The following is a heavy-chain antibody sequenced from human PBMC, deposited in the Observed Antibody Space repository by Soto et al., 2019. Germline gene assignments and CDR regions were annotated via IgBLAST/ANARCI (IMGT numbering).Heavy chain of an antibody. CDR1: GYTFTTSG. V-gene: IGHV1-18*01. Sequence: ASVKVSCKASGYTFTTSGISWVRQAPGQGLEWMGWISTYNGDTNSAQRFQGRVTMTADTSTGTVYMELMSLKSDDTAVYYCARQASWPYYYHALDVCVQGSTVTVSS. CDR3: ARQASWPYYYHALDV. CDR2: ISTYNGDT. J-gene: IGHJ6*02. D-gene: IGHD6-13*01.